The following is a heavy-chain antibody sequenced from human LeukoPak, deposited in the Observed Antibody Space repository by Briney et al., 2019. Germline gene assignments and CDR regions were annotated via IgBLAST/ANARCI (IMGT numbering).Heavy chain of an antibody. D-gene: IGHD3-10*01. CDR1: GYSISSGYY. Sequence: PSETLSLTCTVSGYSISSGYYWGWIRQPPGKGLEWIGSIYHSGSTYYNPSLKSRVTISVDTSKNQFSLKLSSVTAADTAVYHCARDPTPLNYYGSGSYNDYWGQGTLVTVSS. CDR3: ARDPTPLNYYGSGSYNDY. V-gene: IGHV4-38-2*02. CDR2: IYHSGST. J-gene: IGHJ4*02.